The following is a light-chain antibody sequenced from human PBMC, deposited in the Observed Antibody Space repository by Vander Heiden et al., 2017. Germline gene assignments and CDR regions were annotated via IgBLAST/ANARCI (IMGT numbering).Light chain of an antibody. CDR1: ESIGNW. CDR2: KAS. J-gene: IGKJ2*01. V-gene: IGKV1-5*03. CDR3: KQFNRYPFT. Sequence: DLQMTPSPSTLSASVGKRVTISCRASESIGNWLAWYQQKPGKAPNLIIYKASILESGVPSRFSGSGFGAEFTLAISNLQPDDFGLYYCKQFNRYPFTFGQGTKLEI.